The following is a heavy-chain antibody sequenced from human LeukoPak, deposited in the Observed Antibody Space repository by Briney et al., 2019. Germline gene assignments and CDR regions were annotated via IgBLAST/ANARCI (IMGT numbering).Heavy chain of an antibody. Sequence: GGSPRLSCAASGFTVSSNYMSWVRQAPGKGLEWVSVIYSGGSTYYADSVKGRFTISRDNSKNTLYLQMNSLRAEDTAVYYCARFGTAARAFDYWGQGTLVTVSS. D-gene: IGHD6-6*01. V-gene: IGHV3-53*01. CDR1: GFTVSSNY. CDR3: ARFGTAARAFDY. J-gene: IGHJ4*02. CDR2: IYSGGST.